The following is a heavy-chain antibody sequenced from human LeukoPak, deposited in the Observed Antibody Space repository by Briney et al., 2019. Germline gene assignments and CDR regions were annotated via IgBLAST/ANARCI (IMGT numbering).Heavy chain of an antibody. J-gene: IGHJ4*02. CDR3: ARDIESDTRDY. CDR1: GPALFTHN. CDR2: ISRRGVI. V-gene: IGHV3-69-1*02. Sequence: SGGSLRLSCAVSGPALFTHNFHWVRQAPGKGLECVAFISRRGVIHYADSVKGRFTISRDNANNSLFLQMNSLRVEDTALYYCARDIESDTRDYWGQGTLVIVSS.